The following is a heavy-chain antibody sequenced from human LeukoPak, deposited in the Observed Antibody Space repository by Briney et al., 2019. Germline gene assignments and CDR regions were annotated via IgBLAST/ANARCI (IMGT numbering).Heavy chain of an antibody. CDR2: INRNSGGT. CDR3: ARADSGRYYCYYYGMDV. D-gene: IGHD1-26*01. V-gene: IGHV1-2*02. J-gene: IGHJ6*02. CDR1: GYTFTGYY. Sequence: GASVKVSCKASGYTFTGYYMHWVRQAPGQGLEWMGWINRNSGGTNYAQMLEGRVTMTRDTYISTAYMELSRLRYDDTAVYYCARADSGRYYCYYYGMDVWGQGTTVTVSS.